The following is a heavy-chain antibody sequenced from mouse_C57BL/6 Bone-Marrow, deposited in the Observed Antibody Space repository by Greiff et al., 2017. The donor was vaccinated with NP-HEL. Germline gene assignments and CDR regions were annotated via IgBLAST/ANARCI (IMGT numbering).Heavy chain of an antibody. J-gene: IGHJ3*01. CDR3: AREGGYGNYGFAY. CDR1: GYTFTSYG. V-gene: IGHV1-81*01. CDR2: IYPRSGNT. D-gene: IGHD2-1*01. Sequence: QVQLQQSGAELARPGASVKLFCKASGYTFTSYGISWVKQRTGQGLEWIGEIYPRSGNTYYNEKFKGKATLTADKSSSTAYMELRSLTSEDSAVYFCAREGGYGNYGFAYWGQGTLVTVSA.